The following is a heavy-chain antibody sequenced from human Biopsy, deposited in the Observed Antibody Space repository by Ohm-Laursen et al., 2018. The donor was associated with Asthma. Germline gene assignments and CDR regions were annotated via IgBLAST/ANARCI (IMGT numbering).Heavy chain of an antibody. V-gene: IGHV3-11*04. CDR1: GSSFSDYY. CDR2: ISSSGSTT. CDR3: AKGRYKWNDGYYGLDV. D-gene: IGHD1-20*01. Sequence: GSLRLSCAASGSSFSDYYMTWMRQAPGKGLEWVSSISSSGSTTYPAESVKGRFTISRDNSKDTVYLQMNSLRAEDTAVYYCAKGRYKWNDGYYGLDVWGQGTTVTVS. J-gene: IGHJ6*02.